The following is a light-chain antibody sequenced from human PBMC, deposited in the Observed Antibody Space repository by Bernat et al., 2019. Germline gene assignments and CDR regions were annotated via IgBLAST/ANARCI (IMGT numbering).Light chain of an antibody. CDR1: SSNIGSDT. J-gene: IGLJ1*01. V-gene: IGLV1-44*01. Sequence: QSVLTQPPSVSATPGQRVTISCSGSSSNIGSDTVNWYHQVPGTAPKLLIYSTNPRPSGVPDRFSGSKSGTSASLAISELQSEDEGDYYGASWDSSLKGYVFGTGTKVTVL. CDR2: STN. CDR3: ASWDSSLKGYV.